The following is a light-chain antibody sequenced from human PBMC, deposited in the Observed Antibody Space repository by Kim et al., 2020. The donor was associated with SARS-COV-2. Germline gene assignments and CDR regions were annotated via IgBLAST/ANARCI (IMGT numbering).Light chain of an antibody. CDR1: QETDNSY. Sequence: ENVLTQSPATLSLSPGERATLSCKTSQETDNSYLAWYQQHRGQAPRLLIYGASNRATGVPDRFSGSASGTEFTLTISGLETEDFAVYYCQHYGTSPRITFGQGTKVDIK. CDR3: QHYGTSPRIT. CDR2: GAS. V-gene: IGKV3-20*01. J-gene: IGKJ2*01.